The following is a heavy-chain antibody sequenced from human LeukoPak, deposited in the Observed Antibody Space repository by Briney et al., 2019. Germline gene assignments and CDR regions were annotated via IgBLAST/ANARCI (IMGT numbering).Heavy chain of an antibody. Sequence: SETLSLTCTVSGGSISSYYWSWIRQPPGKGLEWIGYIYYSGSTNYNPSLKSRVTISVDTSKNQFSLKLRSDDTAVYYCARGITMVRGVNLRGFWFDPWGQGALVTVSS. CDR2: IYYSGST. D-gene: IGHD3-10*01. V-gene: IGHV4-59*01. CDR3: ARGITMVRGVNLRGFWFDP. J-gene: IGHJ5*02. CDR1: GGSISSYY.